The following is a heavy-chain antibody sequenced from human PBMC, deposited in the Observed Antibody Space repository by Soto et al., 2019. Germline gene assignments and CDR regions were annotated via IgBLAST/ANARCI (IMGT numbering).Heavy chain of an antibody. CDR2: MNSDSGNT. Sequence: ASVKVSCKTSGYTFTNYDINWVRQATGQGLEWMGWMNSDSGNTGYAQKFQGRVTMTRNTSINTAYLEVSGLRFDDTAVYYCARGLYTGSDWAFNNRGQGTRGTVSS. V-gene: IGHV1-8*01. CDR3: ARGLYTGSDWAFNN. J-gene: IGHJ1*01. CDR1: GYTFTNYD. D-gene: IGHD2-2*02.